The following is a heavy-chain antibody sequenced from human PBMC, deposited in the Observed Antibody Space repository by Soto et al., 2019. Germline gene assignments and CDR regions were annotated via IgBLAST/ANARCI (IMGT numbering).Heavy chain of an antibody. D-gene: IGHD2-15*01. CDR1: GYTFTHYY. Sequence: QVQLAQSGAEVKRPGASVKISCKASGYTFTHYYMHWVRQAPGQGLEWMGVINPSGGGSTSYAQKFQGRVTMTRDTSTRTVYMELSSLRSDDTAMYYCARERGDSGNDFWGQGTLVNVSS. CDR3: ARERGDSGNDF. V-gene: IGHV1-46*01. J-gene: IGHJ4*02. CDR2: INPSGGGST.